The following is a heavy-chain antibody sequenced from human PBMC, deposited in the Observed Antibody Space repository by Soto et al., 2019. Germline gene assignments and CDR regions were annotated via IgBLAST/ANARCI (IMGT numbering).Heavy chain of an antibody. V-gene: IGHV5-51*01. Sequence: PGESLKISCKGSGYIFTSYWIGWVRQMPGKGLEWMGIIYPGDSDTRYSPSFQGQVTISADESTSTAYLDLSGLRPEDTAVYYCARPVEMATISRSYLFYWGQGTLVTVSS. J-gene: IGHJ4*02. CDR1: GYIFTSYW. CDR3: ARPVEMATISRSYLFY. D-gene: IGHD5-12*01. CDR2: IYPGDSDT.